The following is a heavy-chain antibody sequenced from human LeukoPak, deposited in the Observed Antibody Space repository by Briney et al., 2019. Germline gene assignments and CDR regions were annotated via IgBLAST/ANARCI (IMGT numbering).Heavy chain of an antibody. Sequence: GGSLRLSCAASGFTFSSYEMNWVRQAPGKGLEWISYISSSGSTMYYADSVKGRFTISRDNAKNSLYLQMNSLRAEDTAVYYCARARIATAGWFDPWGQGTLVTVSS. J-gene: IGHJ5*02. CDR2: ISSSGSTM. V-gene: IGHV3-48*03. CDR3: ARARIATAGWFDP. CDR1: GFTFSSYE. D-gene: IGHD6-13*01.